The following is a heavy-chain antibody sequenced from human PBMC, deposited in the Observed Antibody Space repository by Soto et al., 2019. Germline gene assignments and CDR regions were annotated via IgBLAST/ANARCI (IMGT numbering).Heavy chain of an antibody. CDR3: ARGGFWSGYYSWFDP. CDR1: GGTISNYA. Sequence: QVQLVPSGAEVKKPGSSVKVSCKTSGGTISNYAISWVRQAPGQGLEWMGGIIPLFGTTNYAQKFQGRVTITADESTRTSYMELSSLRSEDTAVYYCARGGFWSGYYSWFDPWGQGTLVTVSS. D-gene: IGHD3-3*01. V-gene: IGHV1-69*12. CDR2: IIPLFGTT. J-gene: IGHJ5*02.